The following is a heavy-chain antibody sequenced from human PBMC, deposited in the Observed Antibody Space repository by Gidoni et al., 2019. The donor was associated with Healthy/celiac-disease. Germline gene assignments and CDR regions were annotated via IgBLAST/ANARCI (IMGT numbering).Heavy chain of an antibody. V-gene: IGHV3-9*01. CDR1: GFTFADYV. CDR3: AKDNGGRPYSSSWYLFDY. J-gene: IGHJ4*02. CDR2: ISWNSGSI. D-gene: IGHD6-13*01. Sequence: EVQLVESGVGLVQPGRSLTPSCAASGFTFADYVMHWVRQAPGKGLEWVSGISWNSGSIGYADSVKGRFTISRDNAKNSLYLQMNSLRAEDTALYYCAKDNGGRPYSSSWYLFDYWGQGTLVTVSS.